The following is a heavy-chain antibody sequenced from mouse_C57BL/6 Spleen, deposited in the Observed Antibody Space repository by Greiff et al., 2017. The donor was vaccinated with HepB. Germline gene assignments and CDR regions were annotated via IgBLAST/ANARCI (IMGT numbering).Heavy chain of an antibody. Sequence: QVQLQQPGAELVMPGASVKLSCKASGYTFTSYWMHWVKQRPGQGLEWIGEIDPSDSYTNYNQKFKGKSTLTVDKSSSTAYMQLSSLTSEDSAGYYWARAGVNGNLDDWGQGTTLTVSS. CDR2: IDPSDSYT. CDR1: GYTFTSYW. CDR3: ARAGVNGNLDD. D-gene: IGHD2-1*01. J-gene: IGHJ2*01. V-gene: IGHV1-69*01.